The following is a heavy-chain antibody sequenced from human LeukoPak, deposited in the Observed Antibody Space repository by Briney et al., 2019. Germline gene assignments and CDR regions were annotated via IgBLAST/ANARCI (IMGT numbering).Heavy chain of an antibody. CDR2: ISVYNGNT. CDR1: GYTFTSYG. J-gene: IGHJ6*02. D-gene: IGHD3-10*01. CDR3: ARKALWFGRYYGMDV. V-gene: IGHV1-18*01. Sequence: GASVKVSCKASGYTFTSYGISWVRQAPGQGLEWVGWISVYNGNTNYAQKLQGRVTMTIDTSTSTAYMELRSLTSDDTAVYYCARKALWFGRYYGMDVWGQGTTVTVSS.